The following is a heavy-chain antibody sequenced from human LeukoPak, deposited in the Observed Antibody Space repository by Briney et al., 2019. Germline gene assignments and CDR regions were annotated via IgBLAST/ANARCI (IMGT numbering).Heavy chain of an antibody. D-gene: IGHD5-24*01. CDR1: GGSVSSSGYY. Sequence: SETLSLTCTVSGGSVSSSGYYWAWIRQPPGKGLEWIGTIFYSGSTYYSPSLKSRLTISVDTSMTQFSLKLDSVTAADSAVYYCASERWSRRSYFDYWGQGILVTVSS. J-gene: IGHJ4*02. V-gene: IGHV4-39*07. CDR3: ASERWSRRSYFDY. CDR2: IFYSGST.